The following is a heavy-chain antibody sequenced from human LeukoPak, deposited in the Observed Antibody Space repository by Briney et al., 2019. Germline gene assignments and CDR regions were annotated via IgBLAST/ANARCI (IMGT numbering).Heavy chain of an antibody. Sequence: GESLKISCKGSGYSFTTYWIAWVRQMPGKGLEWMGIVYLDDSDTKYSPSFEGQVTISADKSISSTFLQWSSLKAADTAMYYCALQIAVAGYDAYDIWGQGTMVTVSS. V-gene: IGHV5-51*01. CDR1: GYSFTTYW. D-gene: IGHD6-19*01. J-gene: IGHJ3*02. CDR2: VYLDDSDT. CDR3: ALQIAVAGYDAYDI.